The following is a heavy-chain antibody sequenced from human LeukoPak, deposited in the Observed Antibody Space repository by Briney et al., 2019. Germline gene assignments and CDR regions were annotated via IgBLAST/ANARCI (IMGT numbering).Heavy chain of an antibody. CDR1: GFSFRAYW. CDR3: ARVIWRQLAPFDY. CDR2: IKEDGSET. Sequence: GGSLRLSCAASGFSFRAYWMTWVRQAPGTGLEWVAIIKEDGSETYSMDSVKGRFTISRGNAKNSLYLQMNSLRGDDTAVYYCARVIWRQLAPFDYWGQGALVTVSS. V-gene: IGHV3-7*03. J-gene: IGHJ4*02. D-gene: IGHD6-13*01.